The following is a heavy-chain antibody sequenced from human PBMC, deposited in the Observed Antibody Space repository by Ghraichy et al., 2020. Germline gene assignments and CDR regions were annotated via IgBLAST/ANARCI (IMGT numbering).Heavy chain of an antibody. Sequence: GGSLRLSCAASGFTFSSYAMSWVRQAPGKGLEWVSAISGSGGSTYYADSVKGQFTISRDNSKNTLYLQMNSLRAEDTAVYYCAKVSSGGSLYYFDYWGQGTLVTVSS. J-gene: IGHJ4*02. CDR3: AKVSSGGSLYYFDY. CDR1: GFTFSSYA. V-gene: IGHV3-23*01. CDR2: ISGSGGST. D-gene: IGHD2-15*01.